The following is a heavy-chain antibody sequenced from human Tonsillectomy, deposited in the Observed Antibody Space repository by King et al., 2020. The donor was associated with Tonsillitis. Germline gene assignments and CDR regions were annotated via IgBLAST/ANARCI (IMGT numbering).Heavy chain of an antibody. V-gene: IGHV4-59*01. CDR1: GGYITSYY. D-gene: IGHD6-13*01. CDR2: IYYSGST. J-gene: IGHJ4*02. CDR3: ASLGGGIANRSD. Sequence: QLQESGPGLVKPSETLSLTCTVSGGYITSYYWSWVRQPPGKGLEWIGYIYYSGSTNYNPSLKSRVTMSLDTSKNQFSLKLSSVTAADTAVYYCASLGGGIANRSDWGQGTLVTVSS.